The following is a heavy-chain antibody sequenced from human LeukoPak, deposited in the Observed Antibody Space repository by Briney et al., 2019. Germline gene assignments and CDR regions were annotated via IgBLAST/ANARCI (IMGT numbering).Heavy chain of an antibody. CDR1: GGSISSGDYY. CDR3: AREAVRGVIKYYFDY. Sequence: SETLSLTCTVSGGSISSGDYYWSWIRQPPGKGLEWIGYIYYSGSTYYNPSLKSRVTISVDTSKNQFSLKLSSVTAADTAVYYCAREAVRGVIKYYFDYWGQETLVTVSS. D-gene: IGHD3-10*01. J-gene: IGHJ4*02. CDR2: IYYSGST. V-gene: IGHV4-30-4*01.